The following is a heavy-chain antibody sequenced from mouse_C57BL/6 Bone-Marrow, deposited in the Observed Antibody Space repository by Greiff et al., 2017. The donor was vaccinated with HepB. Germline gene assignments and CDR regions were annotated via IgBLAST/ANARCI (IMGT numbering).Heavy chain of an antibody. CDR3: AREDYGSSYYFDY. J-gene: IGHJ2*01. D-gene: IGHD1-1*01. V-gene: IGHV1-64*01. CDR2: IHPNSGSN. CDR1: GYTFTSYW. Sequence: QVQLQQPGAELVKPGASVKLSCKASGYTFTSYWMHWVKQRPGQGLEWIGMIHPNSGSNNYNEKFKSKATLTVDKSSSTDYMQLSSLTSEDSAVYYCAREDYGSSYYFDYWGQVTTLTVSS.